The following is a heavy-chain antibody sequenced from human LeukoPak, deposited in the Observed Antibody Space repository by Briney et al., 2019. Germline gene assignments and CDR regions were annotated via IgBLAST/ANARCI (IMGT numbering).Heavy chain of an antibody. Sequence: SETLSLTCAVSGYSISSGYYWGWIRQPPVKGLEWIGSIYHSGSTYYNPSLKSRVTISVDTSKNQFSLKLSSVTAADTAVYYCARHEGRYGAFDYWSQGTLVTVSS. CDR2: IYHSGST. CDR3: ARHEGRYGAFDY. V-gene: IGHV4-38-2*01. D-gene: IGHD3-16*01. J-gene: IGHJ4*02. CDR1: GYSISSGYY.